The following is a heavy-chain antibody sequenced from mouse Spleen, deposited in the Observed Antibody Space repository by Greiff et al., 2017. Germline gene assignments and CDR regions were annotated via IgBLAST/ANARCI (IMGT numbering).Heavy chain of an antibody. V-gene: IGHV5-9*04. D-gene: IGHD3-3*01. CDR2: SSGGGNT. J-gene: IGHJ3*01. Sequence: EVKLVESGGGLVKPGGSLKLSCAASGFTFSSYTISSGGGNTYYPDSVKGRFTISRDNARNTLYLQMSSLRSEDTAMYYCARGGWDRWSWFAYWGQGTLVTVSA. CDR1: GFTFSSYT. CDR3: ARGGWDRWSWFAY.